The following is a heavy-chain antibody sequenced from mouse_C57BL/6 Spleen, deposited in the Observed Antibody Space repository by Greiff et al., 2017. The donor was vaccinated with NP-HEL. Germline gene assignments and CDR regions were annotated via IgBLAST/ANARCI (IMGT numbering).Heavy chain of an antibody. J-gene: IGHJ4*01. V-gene: IGHV5-16*01. D-gene: IGHD2-3*01. CDR3: ARDTYDGYSYAMDY. CDR1: GFTFSDYY. Sequence: DVMLVESEGGLVQPGSSMKLSCTASGFTFSDYYMAWVRQVPEKGLEWVANINYDGSSTYYLDSLKSRFIISRDNAKNILYLQMSSLKSEDTATYYCARDTYDGYSYAMDYWGQGTSVTVSS. CDR2: INYDGSST.